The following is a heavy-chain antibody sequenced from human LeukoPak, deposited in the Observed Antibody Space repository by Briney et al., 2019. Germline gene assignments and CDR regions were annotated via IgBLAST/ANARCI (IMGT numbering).Heavy chain of an antibody. CDR3: TKEETTVGTPGVDY. CDR1: GFTFSSYG. Sequence: GGSLRLSCAASGFTFSSYGMHWVRQAPGEGLEWVAVISYDGSSKYYADSVKGRFTISRDNSKNTLFLQMNSLRAEDTAVYYCTKEETTVGTPGVDYWGQGTLVTVSS. CDR2: ISYDGSSK. V-gene: IGHV3-30*18. J-gene: IGHJ4*02. D-gene: IGHD4-23*01.